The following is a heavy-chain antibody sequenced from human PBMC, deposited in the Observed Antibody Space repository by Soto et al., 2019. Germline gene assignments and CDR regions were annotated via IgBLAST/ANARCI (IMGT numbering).Heavy chain of an antibody. J-gene: IGHJ4*02. CDR2: ISWNSGRT. CDR3: AKGWGWSYGGDCFDY. V-gene: IGHV3-9*01. Sequence: EVPLVESGGGLVQPGRSLRLSCAASGFTYDDYDMHWVRQAPGKGLEWVSAISWNSGRTAYADSVKGRFTISRDNAKISLNLQMNSLRAEDTGLYHGAKGWGWSYGGDCFDYRGQGTLFTVSS. CDR1: GFTYDDYD. D-gene: IGHD1-26*01.